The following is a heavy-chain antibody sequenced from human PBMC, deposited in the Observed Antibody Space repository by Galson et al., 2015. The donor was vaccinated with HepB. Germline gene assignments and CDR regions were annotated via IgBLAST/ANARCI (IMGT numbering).Heavy chain of an antibody. CDR1: GGSISGYY. CDR3: ARGVNWGYGWYFDL. V-gene: IGHV4-59*01. CDR2: FYYSGST. Sequence: TLSLTCTVSGGSISGYYWSWIRQPPGKGLEWIGDFYYSGSTYYNPSLKSRVTISVDTSKNQFSLNLSSVTAADTAVYYCARGVNWGYGWYFDLWGRGALVTVSS. D-gene: IGHD7-27*01. J-gene: IGHJ2*01.